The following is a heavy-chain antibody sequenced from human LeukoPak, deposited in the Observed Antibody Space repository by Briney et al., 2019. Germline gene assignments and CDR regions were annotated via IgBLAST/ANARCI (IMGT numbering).Heavy chain of an antibody. V-gene: IGHV3-66*02. Sequence: PGGSLRLSCAASGFTVSSKYMSWVRQAPGKGLEWVSVIYIDGGTYYADSVKGRFTISRDNSKNTLYLQMNSLRAEDTAMYYCAKGLGDYDDFRLGYWGQGTLVTVSS. CDR2: IYIDGGT. CDR3: AKGLGDYDDFRLGY. D-gene: IGHD4-17*01. J-gene: IGHJ4*02. CDR1: GFTVSSKY.